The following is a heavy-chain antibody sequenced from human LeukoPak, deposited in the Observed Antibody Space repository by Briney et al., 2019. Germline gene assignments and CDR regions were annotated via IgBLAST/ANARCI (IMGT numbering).Heavy chain of an antibody. V-gene: IGHV3-30*18. CDR2: ASDDGSNK. CDR1: GFTFSSYG. Sequence: GRSLRLSCAASGFTFSSYGMHWVRQAPGKGLEWMAVASDDGSNKYYEDSVRGRFTISRDNSKNTLYLQMSSLRDEDTAVYHCAKPRLRGGYLFDYWGQGTLVTVSS. CDR3: AKPRLRGGYLFDY. J-gene: IGHJ4*02. D-gene: IGHD5-12*01.